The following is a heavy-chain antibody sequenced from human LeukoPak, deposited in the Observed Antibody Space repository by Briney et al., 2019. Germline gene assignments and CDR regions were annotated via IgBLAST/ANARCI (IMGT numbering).Heavy chain of an antibody. Sequence: SETLSLTCTVSGGFISNSYWSWIRQPRGKGLEWIGYIYYSGSTNYNPSLTSRVTISLDTSKNQFSLKLSSVTAADTAVYYCARRRGDFWSDYYAFDYWGQGTLVTISS. V-gene: IGHV4-59*08. D-gene: IGHD3-3*01. CDR2: IYYSGST. CDR1: GGFISNSY. J-gene: IGHJ4*02. CDR3: ARRRGDFWSDYYAFDY.